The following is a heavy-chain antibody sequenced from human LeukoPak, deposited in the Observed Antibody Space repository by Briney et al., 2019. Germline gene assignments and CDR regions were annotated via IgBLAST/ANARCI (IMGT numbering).Heavy chain of an antibody. CDR1: GGSISSGSYY. Sequence: SETLSLTCTVSGGSISSGSYYWSWIRQPAGKGLEWIGRIYTSGSTNYNPSLKSRVTISVDTSKNQFSLKLSSVTAADTAVYYCARGDDSSGYYDYWGQGTLVTVSS. V-gene: IGHV4-61*02. D-gene: IGHD3-22*01. J-gene: IGHJ4*02. CDR2: IYTSGST. CDR3: ARGDDSSGYYDY.